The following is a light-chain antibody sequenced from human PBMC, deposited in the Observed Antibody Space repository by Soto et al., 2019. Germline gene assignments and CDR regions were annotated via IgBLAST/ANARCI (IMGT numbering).Light chain of an antibody. J-gene: IGLJ7*01. CDR2: DVT. CDR3: SSYTSSNIPV. V-gene: IGLV2-14*03. Sequence: QSVLTQPASVSGSPGQSITISCTGTNSDVGGYNYVSWYQHHPGKAPKLMIYDVTNRPSGVSNRFSGSKSGNTASLTISGLQAEDEADYYCSSYTSSNIPVFGGGTQLTLL. CDR1: NSDVGGYNY.